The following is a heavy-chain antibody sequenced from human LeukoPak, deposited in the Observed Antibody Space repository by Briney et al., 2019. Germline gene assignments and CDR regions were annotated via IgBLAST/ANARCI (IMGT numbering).Heavy chain of an antibody. Sequence: SETLSLTCTVSGGSISTYYWSWIRQPPGKGLEWIGYIHCSGSTDYNPSLKSRVTIPVDTSKNQFSLKLSSVTAADTAVYYCAIGTWLQLPRLWGQGTLVTVSS. D-gene: IGHD5-24*01. V-gene: IGHV4-59*01. J-gene: IGHJ4*02. CDR3: AIGTWLQLPRL. CDR1: GGSISTYY. CDR2: IHCSGST.